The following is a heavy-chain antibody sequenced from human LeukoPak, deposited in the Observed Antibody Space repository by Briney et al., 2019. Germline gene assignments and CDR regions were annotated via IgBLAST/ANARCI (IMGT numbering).Heavy chain of an antibody. Sequence: PGGSLRLSCAASGFTFGSYAIYWVRQAPGKGPEWVSGISGSGGITYFADSVKGRFIISRDNSKNTVYLQINNLRAEDTALYYCAETRAGNSSGRDPGWPMDYWGQGTLVTVSS. CDR2: ISGSGGIT. CDR3: AETRAGNSSGRDPGWPMDY. D-gene: IGHD3-22*01. V-gene: IGHV3-23*01. J-gene: IGHJ4*02. CDR1: GFTFGSYA.